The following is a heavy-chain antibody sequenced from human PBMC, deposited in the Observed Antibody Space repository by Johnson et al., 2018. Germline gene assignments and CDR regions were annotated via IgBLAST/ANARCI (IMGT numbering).Heavy chain of an antibody. V-gene: IGHV3-48*01. CDR2: ISSSSSTI. J-gene: IGHJ3*02. D-gene: IGHD2-2*02. Sequence: VQLVQSGGGLVQXGGSLRLXCAASGFTFSSYSMNWVRQAPGKGLEWVSYISSSSSTIYYADSVKGRFTISRDNAKNSLYLQMNSLRAEDTAVYYCAREEAIPNDAFDIWGQGTMVTVSS. CDR3: AREEAIPNDAFDI. CDR1: GFTFSSYS.